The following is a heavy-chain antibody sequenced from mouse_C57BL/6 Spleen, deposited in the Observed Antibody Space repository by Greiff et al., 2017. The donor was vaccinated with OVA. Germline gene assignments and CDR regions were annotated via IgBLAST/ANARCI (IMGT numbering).Heavy chain of an antibody. D-gene: IGHD2-4*01. Sequence: QVQLQQSGAELVKPGASVKISCKASGFAFSSYWLNWVKQRPGKGLEWIGQIYPGDGDTNFNGKFTGKATLTADKSSSTAYMQLSSLTSEDSAVYFCARSGDYHLFDDWGQGTTLTVSS. J-gene: IGHJ2*01. CDR1: GFAFSSYW. V-gene: IGHV1-80*01. CDR2: IYPGDGDT. CDR3: ARSGDYHLFDD.